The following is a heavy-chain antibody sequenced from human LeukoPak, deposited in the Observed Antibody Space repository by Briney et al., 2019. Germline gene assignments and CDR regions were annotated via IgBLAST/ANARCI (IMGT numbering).Heavy chain of an antibody. Sequence: GASVKVSCKASGYTFTGYYMHWVRQAPGQGLEWMGRINPNSGGTNYAQKFQGRVTMTRDTSISTAYMELSRLRSDDTAVYYCARGAGYSSGWRDDDFDCWGQGTLVTVSS. V-gene: IGHV1-2*06. J-gene: IGHJ4*02. CDR3: ARGAGYSSGWRDDDFDC. CDR1: GYTFTGYY. D-gene: IGHD6-19*01. CDR2: INPNSGGT.